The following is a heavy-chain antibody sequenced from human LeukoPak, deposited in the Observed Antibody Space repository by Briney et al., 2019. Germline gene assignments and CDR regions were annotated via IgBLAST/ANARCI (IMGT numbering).Heavy chain of an antibody. CDR3: ARAGHYYDSSGTDAFDI. V-gene: IGHV1-69*06. CDR1: GGTFSSYA. J-gene: IGHJ3*02. D-gene: IGHD3-22*01. CDR2: IIPIFGTA. Sequence: SVKVSCKASGGTFSSYAISWVRQAPGQGLEWMGGIIPIFGTANYAQKFQGRVTITADKSTSTAYMELSSLRSEDTAVYYCARAGHYYDSSGTDAFDIWGQGTMVTVSS.